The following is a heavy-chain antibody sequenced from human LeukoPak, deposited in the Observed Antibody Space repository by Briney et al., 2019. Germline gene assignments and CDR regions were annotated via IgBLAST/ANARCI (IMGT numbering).Heavy chain of an antibody. J-gene: IGHJ6*03. Sequence: GGSLRLSCIASGFTFSNAWMSWVRQVPGKGLEWLGRIKSNAAGGTTDYAAPVKGRVTVSRDDSRNTLYLQMNNLEIEDTAVYYCTLDQARISTRGAWRFSYYYMDVWGKGASVTVSS. CDR2: IKSNAAGGTT. D-gene: IGHD5-24*01. CDR1: GFTFSNAW. CDR3: TLDQARISTRGAWRFSYYYMDV. V-gene: IGHV3-15*01.